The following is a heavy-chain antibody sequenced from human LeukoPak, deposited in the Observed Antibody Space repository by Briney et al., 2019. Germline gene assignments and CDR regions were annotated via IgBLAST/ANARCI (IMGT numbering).Heavy chain of an antibody. Sequence: PSETLSLTCAVSGYPVSSSNWWGWIRQPPGKGLEWIGYIYYSGSTDYNPSLKSRVTISVDTSKNQFSLKLSSVTAADTAVYYCTALAGAEVTNWFDPWGQGTLVTVSS. D-gene: IGHD1-26*01. CDR1: GYPVSSSNW. CDR3: TALAGAEVTNWFDP. J-gene: IGHJ5*02. CDR2: IYYSGST. V-gene: IGHV4-28*01.